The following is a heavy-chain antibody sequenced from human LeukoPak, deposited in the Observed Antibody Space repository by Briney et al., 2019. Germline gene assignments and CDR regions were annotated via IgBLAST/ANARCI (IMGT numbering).Heavy chain of an antibody. V-gene: IGHV4-39*01. J-gene: IGHJ4*02. D-gene: IGHD3-10*01. Sequence: TSETLSLTCSVSGGSISSSSYYWGWIRQPPGKGLEWIGSIYYSGSTYYNPSLKSRVTISVDTSKNQFSLKLGSVTAADTAVYYCARLRWFGELSAPLIDYWGQGTLVTVSS. CDR1: GGSISSSSYY. CDR2: IYYSGST. CDR3: ARLRWFGELSAPLIDY.